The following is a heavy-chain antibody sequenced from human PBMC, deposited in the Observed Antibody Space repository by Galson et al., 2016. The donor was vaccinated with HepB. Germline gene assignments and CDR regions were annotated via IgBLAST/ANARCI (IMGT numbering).Heavy chain of an antibody. J-gene: IGHJ4*02. CDR3: TREAPGDYFDY. CDR2: IYNSGDT. V-gene: IGHV4-4*01. Sequence: QPPGEGLEWMGQIYNSGDTNLNPSLKSRLTMSVDRSKNQFSLKLNSVTAADTALYFCTREAPGDYFDYWGQGVLVTVST.